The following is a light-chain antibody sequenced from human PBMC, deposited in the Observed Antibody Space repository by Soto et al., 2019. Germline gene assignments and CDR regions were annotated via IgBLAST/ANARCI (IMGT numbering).Light chain of an antibody. CDR2: DNS. Sequence: QSVLTQPPSVSGAPGQRVTISCTGSSSNIGAGYDVYWYQQLPGTAPNLLIYDNSNRPSGVPDRFSGSRSGTSASLAITGLQAEDEADYYCQSYDSLSRVVFGGGTKLTVL. CDR3: QSYDSLSRVV. CDR1: SSNIGAGYD. J-gene: IGLJ2*01. V-gene: IGLV1-40*01.